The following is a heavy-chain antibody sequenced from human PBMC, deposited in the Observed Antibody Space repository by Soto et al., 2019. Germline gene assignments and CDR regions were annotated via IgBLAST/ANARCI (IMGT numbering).Heavy chain of an antibody. CDR1: GGSISSYY. D-gene: IGHD6-13*01. CDR2: IYTSGST. J-gene: IGHJ5*02. Sequence: SETLSLTCTVSGGSISSYYWSWIRQPAGKGLEWIGRIYTSGSTNYNPSLKSRVTMSVDTSKNQFSLKLSSVTAADPAVYYCARHLSYSSSWLKTGNWFDPWGQGTLVTVS. V-gene: IGHV4-4*07. CDR3: ARHLSYSSSWLKTGNWFDP.